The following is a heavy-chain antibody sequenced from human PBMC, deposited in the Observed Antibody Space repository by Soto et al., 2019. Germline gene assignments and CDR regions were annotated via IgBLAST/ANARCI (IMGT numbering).Heavy chain of an antibody. CDR2: IWYDGSNK. CDR1: GFTFSSYG. V-gene: IGHV3-33*01. D-gene: IGHD6-13*01. Sequence: GGSLRLSCAASGFTFSSYGMHWVRQAPGKGLEWVAVIWYDGSNKYYADSVKGRFTISRDNSKNTLYLQMNSLRAEDTAVYYCARDQAITAAGLFYYYYGMDVWGQGTTVTVSS. J-gene: IGHJ6*02. CDR3: ARDQAITAAGLFYYYYGMDV.